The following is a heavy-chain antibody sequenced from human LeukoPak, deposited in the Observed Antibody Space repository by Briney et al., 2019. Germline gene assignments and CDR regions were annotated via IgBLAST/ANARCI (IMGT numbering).Heavy chain of an antibody. CDR3: ARARALQLWYFDY. CDR1: GGTFSSYA. Sequence: SVKVSCKASGGTFSSYAISWVRQAPGQGLEWMGGIIPIFGTANYAQKFQGRVTITADESTSTAYMELSSLRPEDTAVYYCARARALQLWYFDYWGQGTLVTVSS. D-gene: IGHD5-18*01. V-gene: IGHV1-69*13. CDR2: IIPIFGTA. J-gene: IGHJ4*02.